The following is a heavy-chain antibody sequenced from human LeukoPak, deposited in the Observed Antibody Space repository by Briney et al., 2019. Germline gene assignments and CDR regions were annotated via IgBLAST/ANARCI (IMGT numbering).Heavy chain of an antibody. J-gene: IGHJ6*02. D-gene: IGHD3-10*01. CDR2: MNPNSGNT. V-gene: IGHV1-8*01. Sequence: ASVKVSCKASGYTFTSYDINWVRQATGQGLEWMGWMNPNSGNTGYAQKFQGRVTMTRNTSISTAYMELSSLRSGDTAVYYCARDSGLITMVRGVTEYYYYGMDVWGQGTTVTVSS. CDR1: GYTFTSYD. CDR3: ARDSGLITMVRGVTEYYYYGMDV.